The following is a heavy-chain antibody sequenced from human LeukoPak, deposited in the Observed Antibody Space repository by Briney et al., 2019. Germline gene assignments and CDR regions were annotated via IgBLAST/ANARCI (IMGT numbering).Heavy chain of an antibody. V-gene: IGHV1-2*02. D-gene: IGHD4-23*01. J-gene: IGHJ5*02. Sequence: ASVKVSCKASGYIFTGYYMHWVRQAPGQGLEWMGWINPNSGGTNYAQKFQGRVTMTRDTSISTAYMELSRLRSDDTAVYYCARGYDYGGNWFDPWGQGTLVTVSS. CDR1: GYIFTGYY. CDR3: ARGYDYGGNWFDP. CDR2: INPNSGGT.